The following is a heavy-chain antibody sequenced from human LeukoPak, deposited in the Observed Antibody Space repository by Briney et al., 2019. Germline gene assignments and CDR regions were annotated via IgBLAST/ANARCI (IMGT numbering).Heavy chain of an antibody. CDR2: IIPIFGTA. CDR1: GGTFSSYA. CDR3: ARDSSGYYYAFDY. Sequence: ASVKVSCKASGGTFSSYAISWARQAPGQGLEWMGGIIPIFGTANYAQKFQGRVTITTDESTGTAYMELSSLRSEDTAVYYCARDSSGYYYAFDYWGQGTLVTVSS. J-gene: IGHJ4*02. D-gene: IGHD3-22*01. V-gene: IGHV1-69*05.